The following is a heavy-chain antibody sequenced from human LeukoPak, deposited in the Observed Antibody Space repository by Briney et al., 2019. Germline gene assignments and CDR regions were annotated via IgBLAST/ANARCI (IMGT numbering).Heavy chain of an antibody. V-gene: IGHV3-9*01. J-gene: IGHJ5*02. CDR3: ARDYISGTSCYWWFDP. CDR2: ISWNSGSI. D-gene: IGHD2-2*01. Sequence: PGGSLRLSCAASGFTFDDYAMHWVRQAPGKGLEWVSGISWNSGSIGYADSVKGRFTISRDNAKNSLYLQMNSLRAEDTAVYYCARDYISGTSCYWWFDPWGQGTLVTVSS. CDR1: GFTFDDYA.